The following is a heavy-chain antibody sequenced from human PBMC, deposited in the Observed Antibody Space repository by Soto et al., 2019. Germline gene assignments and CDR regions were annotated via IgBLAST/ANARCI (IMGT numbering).Heavy chain of an antibody. D-gene: IGHD2-15*01. CDR1: GGSISSSSYY. CDR3: ARCHCSGGRCPSYNWFDP. Sequence: QLQLQESGPGLVKPSETLSLTCTVSGGSISSSSYYWGWIRQPPGKGLEWIGSIYYSGSTYYNPSLKSRVTISVDTSKNQFSLKLSSVTAADTAVYYCARCHCSGGRCPSYNWFDPWGQGTLVTVSS. J-gene: IGHJ5*02. V-gene: IGHV4-39*01. CDR2: IYYSGST.